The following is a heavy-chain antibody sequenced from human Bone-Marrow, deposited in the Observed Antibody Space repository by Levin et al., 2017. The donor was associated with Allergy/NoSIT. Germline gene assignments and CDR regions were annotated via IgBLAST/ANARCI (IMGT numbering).Heavy chain of an antibody. CDR2: IHPHTGGS. CDR1: GYNFIEYY. J-gene: IGHJ6*03. V-gene: IGHV1-2*06. CDR3: ARDPSLSARGLHYNYMDV. Sequence: GESLKISCQASGYNFIEYYLHWVRQAPGQGLEWMGRIHPHTGGSNSAEKFQGRVTLTRDTSTSTVYLVLSRLSSDDTALYYCARDPSLSARGLHYNYMDVWGGGTAVTVSS. D-gene: IGHD3-10*01.